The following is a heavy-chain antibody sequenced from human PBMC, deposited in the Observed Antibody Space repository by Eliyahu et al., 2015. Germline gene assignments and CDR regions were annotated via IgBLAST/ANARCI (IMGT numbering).Heavy chain of an antibody. D-gene: IGHD2-8*01. J-gene: IGHJ6*02. V-gene: IGHV1-2*04. CDR2: INXNSGGT. CDR3: ASTYCTNGVCHYGMDV. Sequence: QVQLVQSGAEVKKPGASVKVSCXAXGYTFTGYYMHWVRQAPGQGLEWMGWINXNSGGTNYAQKFQGWVTMTRDTSISTAYMELSRLRSDDTAVYYCASTYCTNGVCHYGMDVWGQGTTVTVSS. CDR1: GYTFTGYY.